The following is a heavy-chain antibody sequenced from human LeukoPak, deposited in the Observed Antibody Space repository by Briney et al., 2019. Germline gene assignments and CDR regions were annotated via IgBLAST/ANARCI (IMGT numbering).Heavy chain of an antibody. Sequence: PGGSLRLSCAASGFTVSSNYMSWVRQAPGKGLEWVSVIYSGGSTYYADSVKGRFTISRDNSKNTLYLQMNSLRAEDTAVYYCARGHRPNYDILTGYQDDYWGQGTLVTVSS. CDR1: GFTVSSNY. V-gene: IGHV3-66*01. CDR3: ARGHRPNYDILTGYQDDY. J-gene: IGHJ4*02. D-gene: IGHD3-9*01. CDR2: IYSGGST.